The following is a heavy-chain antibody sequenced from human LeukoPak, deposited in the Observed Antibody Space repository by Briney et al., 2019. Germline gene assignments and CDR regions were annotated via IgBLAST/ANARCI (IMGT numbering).Heavy chain of an antibody. CDR3: ARVHSSSWSAMDV. D-gene: IGHD6-13*01. Sequence: ASVKVSCKASGYTFTGYYMHWVRQAPGQGLEWMGWINPNSGGTNYAQKFQGRVTMTRDTSISTAYMELSRLRSDDTAVYYCARVHSSSWSAMDVWGKGTTVTVSS. CDR1: GYTFTGYY. J-gene: IGHJ6*03. V-gene: IGHV1-2*02. CDR2: INPNSGGT.